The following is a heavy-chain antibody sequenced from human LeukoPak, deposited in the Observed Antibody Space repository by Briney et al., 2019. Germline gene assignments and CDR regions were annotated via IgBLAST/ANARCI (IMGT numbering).Heavy chain of an antibody. V-gene: IGHV4-34*01. J-gene: IGHJ1*01. CDR2: TNHSGST. CDR3: ARGLYFRAEYFQH. D-gene: IGHD2-8*01. CDR1: GGSFSGYY. Sequence: SETLSLTCAVYGGSFSGYYWSWIRQPPGKGLEWIGETNHSGSTNYNPSLKSRVTISVDTSKNQFSLKLSSVTAADTAVYYCARGLYFRAEYFQHWGQGTLVTVSS.